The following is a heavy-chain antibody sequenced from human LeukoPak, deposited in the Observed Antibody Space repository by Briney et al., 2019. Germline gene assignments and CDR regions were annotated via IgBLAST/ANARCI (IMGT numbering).Heavy chain of an antibody. J-gene: IGHJ6*03. V-gene: IGHV3-49*03. CDR2: IRSKDYGGTI. CDR3: TREPVPSGSYYDYYYYYMDV. D-gene: IGHD3-10*01. Sequence: PGGSLRLSCTASGFTFGDYAMSWFRQAPGKGLEWVGFIRSKDYGGTIEYAASVKGRFTISRDDSKSIAYLQMNSLKTEDTAVYYCTREPVPSGSYYDYYYYYMDVWGKGTTVTISS. CDR1: GFTFGDYA.